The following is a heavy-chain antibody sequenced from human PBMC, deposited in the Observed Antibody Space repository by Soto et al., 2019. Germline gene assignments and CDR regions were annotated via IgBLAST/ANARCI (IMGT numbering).Heavy chain of an antibody. CDR2: ISWNSDTI. V-gene: IGHV3-9*01. CDR1: GFTFDDYA. Sequence: GGSLRLSCAASGFTFDDYAMHWVRQAPGKGLEWVTGISWNSDTIGYADSVKGRFTISRDNAKNSLYLQMNSLRADDTAVYYCARVYYDFWSGYFDYWGQGTLVTVSS. J-gene: IGHJ4*02. CDR3: ARVYYDFWSGYFDY. D-gene: IGHD3-3*01.